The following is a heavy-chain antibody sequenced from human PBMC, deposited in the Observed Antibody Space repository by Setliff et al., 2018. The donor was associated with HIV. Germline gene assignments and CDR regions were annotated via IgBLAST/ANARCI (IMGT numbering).Heavy chain of an antibody. V-gene: IGHV4-39*07. J-gene: IGHJ4*02. CDR2: IYHSGST. CDR3: ARGGAFWSGYYGFDY. CDR1: GGPIDRIGYN. Sequence: SETLSLTCSVSGGPIDRIGYNWVWVRQPPGKGLEWIGEIYHSGSTKYNPSLKSRVTISVDKSKNQFSLNLTSVTAADTAVYYCARGGAFWSGYYGFDYWGQGTLVTVSS. D-gene: IGHD3-3*01.